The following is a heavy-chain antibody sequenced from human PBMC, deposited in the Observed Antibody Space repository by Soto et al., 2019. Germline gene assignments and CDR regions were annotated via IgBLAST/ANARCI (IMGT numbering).Heavy chain of an antibody. D-gene: IGHD2-15*01. CDR1: GYTFTSYA. V-gene: IGHV1-69*13. J-gene: IGHJ1*01. CDR2: IIPMFGTA. CDR3: ARGSRDCSGGTCFPLPTAEYFRH. Sequence: SVKVSCKASGYTFTSYAMHWVRQAPGRGLEWMGGIIPMFGTAIHAQKFQGRVTLIADESTNTAYLELSSLRSEDTAVYYCARGSRDCSGGTCFPLPTAEYFRHWGQGTLVTSPQ.